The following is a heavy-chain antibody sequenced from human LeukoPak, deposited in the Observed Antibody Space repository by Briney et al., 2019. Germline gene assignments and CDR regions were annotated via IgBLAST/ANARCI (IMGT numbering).Heavy chain of an antibody. CDR3: ARETYYYDSSGYYYYS. CDR1: GYTFTGYC. J-gene: IGHJ4*02. CDR2: INPNSGGT. D-gene: IGHD3-22*01. Sequence: ASVKVSCKAYGYTFTGYCMHWVRQAPGQGLEWMGWINPNSGGTNYAQKFQGRVTMTRDTSISTAYMELSRLRSDDTAVYYCARETYYYDSSGYYYYSWGQGTLVTVSS. V-gene: IGHV1-2*02.